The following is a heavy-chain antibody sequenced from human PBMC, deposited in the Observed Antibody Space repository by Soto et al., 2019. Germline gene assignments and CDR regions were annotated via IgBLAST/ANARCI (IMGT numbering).Heavy chain of an antibody. D-gene: IGHD2-21*02. CDR3: ARSIVVVTALDY. CDR1: GYPFTSYA. Sequence: QVQLVQSGAEGKKPGASVKVSCKAFGYPFTSYAMHWVRRAPGQGLEGMGWIKPAKGNTKYSQKFQGRATITRDTSASTAYMELSSLRSEDTAVYYCARSIVVVTALDYWGQGTLVTVSS. V-gene: IGHV1-3*01. J-gene: IGHJ4*02. CDR2: IKPAKGNT.